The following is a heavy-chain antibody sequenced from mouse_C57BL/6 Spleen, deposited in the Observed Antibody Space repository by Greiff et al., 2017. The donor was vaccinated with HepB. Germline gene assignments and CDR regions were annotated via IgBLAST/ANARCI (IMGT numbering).Heavy chain of an antibody. CDR3: ARSDSSYWYFDV. Sequence: QVQLKESGAELVKPGASVKISCKASGYAFSSYWMNWVKQRPGKGLEWIGQIYPGDGDTNYNGKFKGKATLTADKSSSTAYMQLSSLTSEDSAVYFCARSDSSYWYFDVWGTGTTVTVSS. CDR1: GYAFSSYW. V-gene: IGHV1-80*01. CDR2: IYPGDGDT. J-gene: IGHJ1*03.